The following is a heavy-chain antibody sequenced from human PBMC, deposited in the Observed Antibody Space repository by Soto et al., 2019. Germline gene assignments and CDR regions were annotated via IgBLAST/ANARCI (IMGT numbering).Heavy chain of an antibody. Sequence: PGGSLRLSCAASGFTFGGSAMHWVRQASGKGLEWVGHIRSKTNSYATAYAESVKSRFTISRDDSMNTAYLQMNSLKTEDTAVYFCTRQTDAVQWLVVPTDYNFDYWGQGTLVTVSS. CDR3: TRQTDAVQWLVVPTDYNFDY. J-gene: IGHJ4*02. V-gene: IGHV3-73*01. D-gene: IGHD6-19*01. CDR2: IRSKTNSYAT. CDR1: GFTFGGSA.